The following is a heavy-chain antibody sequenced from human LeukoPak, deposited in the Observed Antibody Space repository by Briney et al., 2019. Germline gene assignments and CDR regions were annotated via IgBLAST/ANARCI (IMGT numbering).Heavy chain of an antibody. CDR2: VQYTGGT. CDR1: GVSISSYS. CDR3: ARVERNWSGYYAKVYYFDY. D-gene: IGHD3-3*01. Sequence: PSAALSLTYSVSGVSISSYSWSWLRQAPGKRLEWVASVQYTGGTTYNPSLRSRLTISADTSKSQFSLQLTSVTTADTSVYYCARVERNWSGYYAKVYYFDYWGQGTLVTVSS. J-gene: IGHJ4*02. V-gene: IGHV4-59*01.